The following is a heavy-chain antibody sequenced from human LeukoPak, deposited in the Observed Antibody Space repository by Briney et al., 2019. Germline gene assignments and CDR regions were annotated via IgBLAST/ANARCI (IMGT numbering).Heavy chain of an antibody. CDR1: GDSISRES. CDR2: SYDSWRM. V-gene: IGHV4-4*08. J-gene: IGHJ2*01. D-gene: IGHD1-1*01. CDR3: ARRIQLWSYWHFDL. Sequence: SEALSLTCTVSGDSISRESWSWIRQAPGKGLECIGYSYDSWRMNYNPSLQSRVTISLDMSKNRLSLQLSSVTAADTAVYYCARRIQLWSYWHFDLWGRGTLVTVTS.